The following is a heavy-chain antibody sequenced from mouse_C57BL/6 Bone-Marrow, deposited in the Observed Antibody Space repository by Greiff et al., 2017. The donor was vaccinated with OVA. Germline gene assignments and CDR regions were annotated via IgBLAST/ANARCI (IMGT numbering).Heavy chain of an antibody. Sequence: EVQLQQSGPELVKPGASVKIPCKASGYTFTDYNMDWVKQSHGKSLEWIGDINPNNGGTIYNQKFKGKATLTVDKSSSTAYIVLSSLTSEDAAVYYCAVYYDLDDWYFDVWGTGTTLTVSS. V-gene: IGHV1-18*01. CDR2: INPNNGGT. D-gene: IGHD2-4*01. CDR1: GYTFTDYN. CDR3: AVYYDLDDWYFDV. J-gene: IGHJ1*03.